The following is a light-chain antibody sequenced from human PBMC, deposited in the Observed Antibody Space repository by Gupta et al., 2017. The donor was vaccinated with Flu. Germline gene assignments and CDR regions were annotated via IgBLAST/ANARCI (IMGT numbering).Light chain of an antibody. J-gene: IGKJ2*01. CDR1: QSVSSN. CDR3: QQYNNWPPSYT. CDR2: GAS. V-gene: IGKV3-15*01. Sequence: TLSVSPGERATLSCRASQSVSSNLAWYQQKPGQAPRLLIYGASTRATGIPARFSGSGSGTEFTLTISSLQSEDFAVYYCQQYNNWPPSYTFGQGTKLEIK.